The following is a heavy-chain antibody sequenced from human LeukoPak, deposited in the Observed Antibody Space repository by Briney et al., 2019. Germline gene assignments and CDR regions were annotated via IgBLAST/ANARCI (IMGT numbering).Heavy chain of an antibody. CDR1: GGSFSGYY. Sequence: PSETLSLTCAVYGGSFSGYYWSWIRQPPGKGLEWIGEINHSGSTNYNPSLKSRVTISVDTSKNQFSLKLSSVTAADTAVYYCATTALNYYYYYYMDVWGKGTTVTVSS. D-gene: IGHD1/OR15-1a*01. J-gene: IGHJ6*03. V-gene: IGHV4-34*01. CDR2: INHSGST. CDR3: ATTALNYYYYYYMDV.